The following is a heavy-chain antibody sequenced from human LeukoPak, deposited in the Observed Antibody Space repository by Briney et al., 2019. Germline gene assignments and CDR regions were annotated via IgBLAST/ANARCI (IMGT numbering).Heavy chain of an antibody. D-gene: IGHD5-18*01. Sequence: SETLSLTCTVSCGSISSSSYYWGWIRQPPGKGLEWIGSIYYSGSTYYNPSLKSRVTISVDTSKNQFSLKLSSVTAADTAVYYCAILFSSADTAMAYDAFDIWGQGTMVTVSS. CDR2: IYYSGST. V-gene: IGHV4-39*01. J-gene: IGHJ3*02. CDR3: AILFSSADTAMAYDAFDI. CDR1: CGSISSSSYY.